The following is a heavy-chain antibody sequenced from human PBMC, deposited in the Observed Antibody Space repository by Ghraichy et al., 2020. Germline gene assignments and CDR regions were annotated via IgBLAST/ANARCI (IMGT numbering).Heavy chain of an antibody. J-gene: IGHJ6*02. D-gene: IGHD3-22*01. CDR2: ISAYNGNT. V-gene: IGHV1-18*01. Sequence: ASVKVSCKASGYTFTSYGISWVRQAPGQGLEWMGWISAYNGNTNYAQKLQGRVTMTTDTSTSTAYMELRSLRSDDTAVYYCARDHINYYDSSGYLEAYYYYGMDVWGQGTTVTVSS. CDR1: GYTFTSYG. CDR3: ARDHINYYDSSGYLEAYYYYGMDV.